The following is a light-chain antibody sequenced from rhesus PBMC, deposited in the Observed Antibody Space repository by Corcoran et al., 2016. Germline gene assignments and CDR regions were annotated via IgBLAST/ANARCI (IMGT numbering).Light chain of an antibody. CDR3: QQESNWPLT. CDR2: DKS. V-gene: IGKV3-35*01. CDR1: QSVNYN. J-gene: IGKJ4*01. Sequence: EIVMTQSPATLSLSPGERATLSCRASQSVNYNLAWYHQKPGQAPRLLIYDKSTRASGLPDRFSGSGSGTDFTLTISSLEPEDVGVYFCQQESNWPLTFGGGTRVDI.